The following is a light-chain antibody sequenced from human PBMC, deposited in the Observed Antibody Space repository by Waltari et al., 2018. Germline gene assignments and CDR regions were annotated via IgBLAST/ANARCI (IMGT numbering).Light chain of an antibody. CDR3: QQRSNWPPWT. V-gene: IGKV3D-20*02. CDR2: GAS. Sequence: EIVLTQSPATLSLSPGERATLPCRASQSFSSSYLAWYQQKPGQAPRLLIYGASTRATGIPDRFSASGSGTDFTLTISRLEPEDFAVYYCQQRSNWPPWTFGQGTKVEFK. J-gene: IGKJ1*01. CDR1: QSFSSSY.